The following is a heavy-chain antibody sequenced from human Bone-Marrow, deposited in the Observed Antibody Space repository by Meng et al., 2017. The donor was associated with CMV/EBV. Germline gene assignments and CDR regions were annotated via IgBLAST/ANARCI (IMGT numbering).Heavy chain of an antibody. CDR3: ARNWVVPAAIVGDGGAFDI. V-gene: IGHV4-55*02. J-gene: IGHJ3*02. CDR2: THRLLIT. CDR1: GMATW. Sequence: GMATWCSGVRQPPDKGLQWIGDTHRLLITTYSPSLKSRITMSVDTSKNQFFLKVRSVTAADTAVYYCARNWVVPAAIVGDGGAFDIWGQGAMVTVSS. D-gene: IGHD2-2*02.